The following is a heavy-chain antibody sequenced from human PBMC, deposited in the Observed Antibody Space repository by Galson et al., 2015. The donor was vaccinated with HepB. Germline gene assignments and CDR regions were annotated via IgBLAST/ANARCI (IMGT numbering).Heavy chain of an antibody. D-gene: IGHD6-19*01. CDR2: IYYSGST. CDR3: ARQESSGWYNFDY. Sequence: ETLSLTCTVSGGSISSSSYYWGWIRQPPGKGLEWIGSIYYSGSTYYNPFLKSRVTISVDTSKNQFSLKLSSVTAADTAVYYCARQESSGWYNFDYWGQGTLVTVSS. CDR1: GGSISSSSYY. J-gene: IGHJ4*02. V-gene: IGHV4-39*01.